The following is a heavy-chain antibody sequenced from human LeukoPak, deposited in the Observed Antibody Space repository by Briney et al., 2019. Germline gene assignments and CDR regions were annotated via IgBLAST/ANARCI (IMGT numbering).Heavy chain of an antibody. Sequence: GGSLRLSCAASGFTFSSYAMSWVRQAPGKGLEWVSAISGSGGSTYYADSVKGRFTISRDNSKNTLYLQMNSLRAEDTAVYYCAKGPGSGWYKLYYFDYWGQGTLVTVSS. CDR1: GFTFSSYA. D-gene: IGHD6-19*01. CDR2: ISGSGGST. J-gene: IGHJ4*02. CDR3: AKGPGSGWYKLYYFDY. V-gene: IGHV3-23*01.